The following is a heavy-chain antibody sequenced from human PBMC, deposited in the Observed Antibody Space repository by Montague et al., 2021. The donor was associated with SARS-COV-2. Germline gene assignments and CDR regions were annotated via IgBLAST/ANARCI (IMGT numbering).Heavy chain of an antibody. D-gene: IGHD1-7*01. J-gene: IGHJ5*02. CDR3: ASTGWYRSHGTKGNWFDP. Sequence: SETLSLTCAVSGYSISSSNWRCWILQPPGKGLEWIGYIYYSSSTYYNQSLKSRVTMSVDTSKNQYSLKMSSVTAVDTAVNYCASTGWYRSHGTKGNWFDPWGQGTLVTVSS. V-gene: IGHV4-28*01. CDR2: IYYSSST. CDR1: GYSISSSNW.